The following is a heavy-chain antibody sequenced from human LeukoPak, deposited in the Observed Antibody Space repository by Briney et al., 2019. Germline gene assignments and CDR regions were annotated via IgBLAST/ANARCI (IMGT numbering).Heavy chain of an antibody. CDR1: GFTFSDYY. CDR3: ARWASGYSYGSDY. D-gene: IGHD5-18*01. J-gene: IGHJ4*02. CDR2: ISSSGSTI. V-gene: IGHV3-11*04. Sequence: GGSLRLSCAASGFTFSDYYMSWIRQAPGKRLEWVSYISSSGSTIYYADSVKGRFTISRDNAKNSLYLQMNGLRAEDTAVYYCARWASGYSYGSDYWGQGTLVTVSS.